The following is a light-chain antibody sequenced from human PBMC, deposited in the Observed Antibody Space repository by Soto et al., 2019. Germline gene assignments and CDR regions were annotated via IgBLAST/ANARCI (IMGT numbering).Light chain of an antibody. CDR3: QQYAGSPRT. V-gene: IGKV3-20*01. CDR1: QSVSSN. CDR2: GAS. J-gene: IGKJ1*01. Sequence: EVVMTQSTATLSVSPGERSTLSFRASQSVSSNLAWYQQKPGQAPRLLIYGASSRATGIPDRFTGSGSGTDFTLTINRVEPEDFAVYFCQQYAGSPRTFGQGTKVDIK.